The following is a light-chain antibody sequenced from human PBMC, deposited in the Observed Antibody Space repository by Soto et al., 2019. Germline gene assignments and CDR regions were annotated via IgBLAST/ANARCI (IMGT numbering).Light chain of an antibody. J-gene: IGLJ2*01. CDR2: GNS. CDR3: QSYDSSLSGVV. Sequence: QSLLTQPPSVSGAPGQRVPISCTGSSSNIGAGYDVHWYQQLPGTPPKLLIYGNSNRPSSVPDRFSGAKSGTSASLAITGRQAEYESEYYCQSYDSSLSGVVLGGGTKVTVL. CDR1: SSNIGAGYD. V-gene: IGLV1-40*01.